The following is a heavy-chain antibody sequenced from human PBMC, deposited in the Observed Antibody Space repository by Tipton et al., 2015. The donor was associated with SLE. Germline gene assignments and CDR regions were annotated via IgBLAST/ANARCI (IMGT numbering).Heavy chain of an antibody. V-gene: IGHV4-61*09. Sequence: TLSLTCTVSGGSISSGSYYWSWIRQPAGKGLEWIGYIYTSGSTNYNPSLKSRVTISVDTSKNQFSLKLSSVTAADTAVYYCARDITIFGVVKSTFDYWGQGTLVTVSS. CDR3: ARDITIFGVVKSTFDY. D-gene: IGHD3-3*01. J-gene: IGHJ4*02. CDR1: GGSISSGSYY. CDR2: IYTSGST.